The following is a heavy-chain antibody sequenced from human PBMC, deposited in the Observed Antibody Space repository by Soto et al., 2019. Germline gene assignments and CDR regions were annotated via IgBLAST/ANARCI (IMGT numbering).Heavy chain of an antibody. CDR2: ISSDGSND. Sequence: GGSLRLSCEASGFTFSRFGMHWVRQAPGRGLEWVAVISSDGSNDEYKDSVKGRFIISRDNSKNIVHLQMNSLRSEDTALYYCAKDSTTPHYFDYWGQGTPVTVSS. CDR3: AKDSTTPHYFDY. V-gene: IGHV3-30*18. D-gene: IGHD4-17*01. J-gene: IGHJ4*02. CDR1: GFTFSRFG.